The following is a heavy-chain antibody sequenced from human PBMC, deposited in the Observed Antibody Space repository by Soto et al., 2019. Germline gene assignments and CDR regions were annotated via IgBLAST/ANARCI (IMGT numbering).Heavy chain of an antibody. CDR1: GYSFTTYG. Sequence: QAQVLQSGPEVKKPRASVKVSCKTSGYSFTTYGVTWVRQAQGQGLERMGSIDTHTADTRYPQKFQGRVTVTADTSSSTAYMEVRNLSSDDTAMYYCARDGGVGSYGPGIQAMDVWGQGTTVTVSS. CDR2: IDTHTADT. V-gene: IGHV1-18*01. CDR3: ARDGGVGSYGPGIQAMDV. J-gene: IGHJ6*02. D-gene: IGHD3-10*01.